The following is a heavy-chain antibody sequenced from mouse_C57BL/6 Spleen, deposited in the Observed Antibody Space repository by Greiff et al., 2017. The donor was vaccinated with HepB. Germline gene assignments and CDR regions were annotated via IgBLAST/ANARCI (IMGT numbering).Heavy chain of an antibody. CDR2: IYPGDGDT. CDR1: GYAFSSSW. J-gene: IGHJ1*03. CDR3: ASRSTMVTYWYFDV. V-gene: IGHV1-82*01. D-gene: IGHD2-2*01. Sequence: VQLQQSGPELVKPGASVKISCQASGYAFSSSWMNWVKQRPGKGLEWIGRIYPGDGDTNYNGKFKGKATLTADKSSSTAYMQLSSLTSEDSAVYFCASRSTMVTYWYFDVWGTGTTVTVSS.